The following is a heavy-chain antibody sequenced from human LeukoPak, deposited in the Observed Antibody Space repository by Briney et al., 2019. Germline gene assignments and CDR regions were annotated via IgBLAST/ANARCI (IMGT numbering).Heavy chain of an antibody. V-gene: IGHV3-21*01. J-gene: IGHJ3*02. Sequence: GGSLRLSCAASGFTFSSYSMNWVRQAPGKGLEWVSSISSSSSCIYYADSAKGRFTISRDNAKNSLYLQMNSLRAEDTAVYYCAIPDYGGGYDAFDIWGQGTMVTVSS. CDR1: GFTFSSYS. CDR3: AIPDYGGGYDAFDI. CDR2: ISSSSSCI. D-gene: IGHD4-23*01.